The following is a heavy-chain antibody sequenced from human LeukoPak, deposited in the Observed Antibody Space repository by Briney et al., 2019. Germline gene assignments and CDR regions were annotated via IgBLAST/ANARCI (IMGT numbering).Heavy chain of an antibody. Sequence: GGSLRLSCAASGFTFSSYAMSWVRQAPGKGLEWVSAISGSGGSTYYADSVKGRFTISRDNAKNTLYLQMNSLRAEDTAVYYCARGVDSGYSSDNWGQGTLVSVSS. CDR2: ISGSGGST. J-gene: IGHJ4*02. V-gene: IGHV3-23*01. CDR3: ARGVDSGYSSDN. CDR1: GFTFSSYA. D-gene: IGHD3-9*01.